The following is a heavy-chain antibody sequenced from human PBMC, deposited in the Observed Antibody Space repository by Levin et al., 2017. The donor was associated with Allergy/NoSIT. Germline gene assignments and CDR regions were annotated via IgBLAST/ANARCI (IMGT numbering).Heavy chain of an antibody. D-gene: IGHD3-22*01. CDR3: ARGVTYYYDSSGFPYFDY. CDR2: IIPILGIA. Sequence: ASVKVSCKASGGTFSSYTISWVRQAPGQGLEWMGRIIPILGIANYAQKFQGRVTITADKSTSTAYMELSSLRSEDTAVYYCARGVTYYYDSSGFPYFDYWGQGTLVTVSS. CDR1: GGTFSSYT. J-gene: IGHJ4*02. V-gene: IGHV1-69*02.